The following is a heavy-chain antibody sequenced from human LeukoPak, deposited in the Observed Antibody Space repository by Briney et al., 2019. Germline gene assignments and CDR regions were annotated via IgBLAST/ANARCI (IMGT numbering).Heavy chain of an antibody. CDR2: IKQDGSEK. CDR1: GFTFSSYW. Sequence: GGSLRLSCAASGFTFSSYWMIWVRQAPGKGLEWVANIKQDGSEKYHVDSVKGRFTISRDNSKNTLYLQMTSLRAEDTAVYYCAKDGIRYYYDSSGYYGDYWGQGTLVTVSS. V-gene: IGHV3-7*01. D-gene: IGHD3-22*01. J-gene: IGHJ4*02. CDR3: AKDGIRYYYDSSGYYGDY.